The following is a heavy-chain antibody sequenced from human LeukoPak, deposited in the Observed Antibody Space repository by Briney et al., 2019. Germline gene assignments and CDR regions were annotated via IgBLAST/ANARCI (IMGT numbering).Heavy chain of an antibody. J-gene: IGHJ6*02. CDR3: ARVPHPRGRYYYYGMDV. Sequence: GASVKVSCKASGYTFTGYYMHWVRQAPGQGLEWMGWINPNSGGTNYAQKFQGRVTMTRDTSISTAYMELSRLRSDDTAVYYCARVPHPRGRYYYYGMDVWGQGTTVTVSS. CDR1: GYTFTGYY. CDR2: INPNSGGT. V-gene: IGHV1-2*02. D-gene: IGHD3-16*01.